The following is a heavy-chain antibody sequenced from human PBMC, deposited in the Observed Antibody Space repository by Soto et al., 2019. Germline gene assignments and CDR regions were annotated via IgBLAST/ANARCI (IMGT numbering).Heavy chain of an antibody. Sequence: ASVKVSCKASGYTFSSYAMHWVRQAPGQRLEWMGWINAGYGNTKSSQKFQDRVTISRDTSASAAYMELTSLRSEDTAVYYCARDTGDGTFDFWGQGTLVTVSS. V-gene: IGHV1-3*01. CDR3: ARDTGDGTFDF. CDR1: GYTFSSYA. CDR2: INAGYGNT. J-gene: IGHJ4*02. D-gene: IGHD7-27*01.